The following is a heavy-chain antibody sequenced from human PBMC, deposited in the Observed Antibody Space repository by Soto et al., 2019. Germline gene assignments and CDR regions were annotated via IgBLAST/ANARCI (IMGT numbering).Heavy chain of an antibody. CDR3: ARHRGVGYYDSSGPNDAFDL. J-gene: IGHJ3*01. CDR1: GYSFTSYW. Sequence: PGESLKISCKGSGYSFTSYWIGWVRQMPGKGLEWMGIIYPGDSDTRYSPSFQGQVTISADKSISTAYLQWSSLKASDTAMYYCARHRGVGYYDSSGPNDAFDLWGQGTMATVPS. V-gene: IGHV5-51*01. CDR2: IYPGDSDT. D-gene: IGHD3-22*01.